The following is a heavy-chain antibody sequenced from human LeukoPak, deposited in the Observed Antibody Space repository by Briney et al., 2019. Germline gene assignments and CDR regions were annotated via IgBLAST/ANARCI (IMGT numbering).Heavy chain of an antibody. CDR2: ISYTGST. J-gene: IGHJ4*02. CDR3: PRTYDSGTYYPYYFDY. CDR1: GGSISRGGYY. V-gene: IGHV4-31*03. Sequence: SETLSLTCTVSGGSISRGGYYWSWIRQHPGKGLEWIGYISYTGSTYNNPSLKSRMSMSLDASKNQFSLRLSSVTAADTAVFYCPRTYDSGTYYPYYFDYWGQGILVTVSS. D-gene: IGHD3-22*01.